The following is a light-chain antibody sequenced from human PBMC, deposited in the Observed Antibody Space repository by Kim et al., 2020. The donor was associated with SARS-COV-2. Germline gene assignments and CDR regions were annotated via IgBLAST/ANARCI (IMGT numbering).Light chain of an antibody. V-gene: IGLV3-21*04. CDR1: TIGIIG. CDR2: FYR. J-gene: IGLJ3*02. Sequence: PVNPAMIRCGGNTIGIIGVSWFESKPIQAPVLVIPFYRHRPAGLPVRFRGSNSGNAATLTISMREAGDEADYYCHLWDSISDHRVFGGGTQLTVL. CDR3: HLWDSISDHRV.